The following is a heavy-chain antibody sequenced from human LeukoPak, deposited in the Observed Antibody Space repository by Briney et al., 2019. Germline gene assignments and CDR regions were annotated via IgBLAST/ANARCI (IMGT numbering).Heavy chain of an antibody. CDR2: IYSGGST. V-gene: IGHV3-66*04. D-gene: IGHD6-6*01. CDR3: ARPLVSSSSSGNY. Sequence: SGGSLRLSCAASGFTVSSNYMSWVRQAPGKGLEWVSIIYSGGSTYYADSVKGRFTISRDNSKNTLYLQMNSLRAEDTAVYYCARPLVSSSSSGNYWGQGTLVTVSS. J-gene: IGHJ4*02. CDR1: GFTVSSNY.